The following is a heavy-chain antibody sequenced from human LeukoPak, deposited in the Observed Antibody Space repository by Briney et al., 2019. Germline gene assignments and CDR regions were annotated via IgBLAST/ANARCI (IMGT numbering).Heavy chain of an antibody. Sequence: GGSLRLSCAASGFTFDDYAMHWVRQVPGKGLEWVSGISWNSAYTGYADSVKGRFTISRDNAKKSLYLQMNGLRTADMAPYYCVKDTSSAWYPTFDSWGQGTLVTVSS. CDR2: ISWNSAYT. D-gene: IGHD6-19*01. CDR3: VKDTSSAWYPTFDS. CDR1: GFTFDDYA. J-gene: IGHJ4*02. V-gene: IGHV3-9*03.